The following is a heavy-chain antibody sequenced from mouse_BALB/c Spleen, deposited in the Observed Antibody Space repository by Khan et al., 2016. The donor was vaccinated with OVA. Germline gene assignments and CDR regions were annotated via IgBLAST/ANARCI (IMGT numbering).Heavy chain of an antibody. CDR1: GYSITSGYA. CDR3: ARSGTTVVAYWYFDV. D-gene: IGHD1-1*01. V-gene: IGHV3-2*02. J-gene: IGHJ1*01. CDR2: ISYSGVT. Sequence: EVQLQESGPGLVKPSQSLSLTCTVTGYSITSGYAWNWIRQFPGNKLEWMGYISYSGVTSYTPSLKSRISITRDTSKNQFFLQLNSVTTEDTATYYCARSGTTVVAYWYFDVWGAGTTVTVSS.